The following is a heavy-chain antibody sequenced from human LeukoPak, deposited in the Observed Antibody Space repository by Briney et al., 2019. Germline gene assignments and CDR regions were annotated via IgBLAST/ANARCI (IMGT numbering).Heavy chain of an antibody. CDR2: INPHNGDT. CDR3: ARGVYSGWYTHNWLDS. V-gene: IGHV1-2*02. D-gene: IGHD6-19*01. CDR1: GYTFTGYY. Sequence: ASVKVSCKASGYTFTGYYIHWVRQAPGQGLEWMGWINPHNGDTNYEQMFQGRVTMTRDTSISTAYMELSSLRSDDTAVYYCARGVYSGWYTHNWLDSWGQGTLVIVSS. J-gene: IGHJ5*01.